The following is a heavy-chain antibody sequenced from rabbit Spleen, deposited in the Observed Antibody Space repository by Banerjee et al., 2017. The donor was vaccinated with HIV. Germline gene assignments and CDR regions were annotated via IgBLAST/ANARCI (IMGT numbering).Heavy chain of an antibody. V-gene: IGHV1S45*01. CDR3: ARQPRYLGYGGFGYGEYDL. CDR2: IYAGNTGTT. J-gene: IGHJ4*01. Sequence: QEQLEESGGDLVKPEGSLTLTCTASGFSFSSSYWICWVRQAPGKGLELITCIYAGNTGTTHYASWAKGRFTISKTSSTTVTLQMTSLTDADTATYFCARQPRYLGYGGFGYGEYDLWGPGTLVTVS. D-gene: IGHD3-1*01. CDR1: GFSFSSSYW.